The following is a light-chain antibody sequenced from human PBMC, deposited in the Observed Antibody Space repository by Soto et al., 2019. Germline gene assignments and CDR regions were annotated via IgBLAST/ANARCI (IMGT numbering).Light chain of an antibody. Sequence: QSPTTPSVSQWATAPLSCRASQSVNSNLAGYQQKLGQAPRVLIFGASTRATGIPARFSGSGSGTEFSLTINSLQSEDFAVYYCQEYNTWPWTVGQGAKVDI. J-gene: IGKJ1*01. CDR3: QEYNTWPWT. CDR1: QSVNSN. CDR2: GAS. V-gene: IGKV3-15*01.